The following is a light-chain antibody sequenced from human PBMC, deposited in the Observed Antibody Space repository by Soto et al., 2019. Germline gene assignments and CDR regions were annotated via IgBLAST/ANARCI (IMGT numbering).Light chain of an antibody. J-gene: IGKJ1*01. V-gene: IGKV3-15*01. CDR2: RAS. CDR1: QNIYYN. CDR3: LQYNNLWT. Sequence: ILMTQSPATVSVSPGESATLSCRASQNIYYNVAWYQQRPGQAPRLLIYRASTRAPGVPARFSGSGSGTEFTITISSLQPDDFTVYSCLQYNNLWTFGQGTKVEI.